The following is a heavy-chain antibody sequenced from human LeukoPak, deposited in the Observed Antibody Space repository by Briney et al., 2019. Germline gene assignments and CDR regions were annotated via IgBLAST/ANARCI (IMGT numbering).Heavy chain of an antibody. CDR2: ISSSGSTI. Sequence: PGGSLRLSCAASGFTFSSYEMNWVRQAPGKGLEWVSYISSSGSTIYYADSVKGRFTISRDNAKNSLYLQMNSLRDEDTAVYYCARGRPFYYDIWGQGTLVTVSS. V-gene: IGHV3-48*03. D-gene: IGHD3-22*01. CDR1: GFTFSSYE. J-gene: IGHJ4*02. CDR3: ARGRPFYYDI.